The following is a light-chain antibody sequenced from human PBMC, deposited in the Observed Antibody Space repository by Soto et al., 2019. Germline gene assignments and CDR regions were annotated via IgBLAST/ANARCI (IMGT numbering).Light chain of an antibody. Sequence: QSVLTQPPSASGTPGQRVTISCSGSSSNIGSNYVYWYQQLPGTAPKLLIYSNNQRPSGVPDRFSGSKSGTSASRAISGRRSEDEADYYCAAWDDSLSGYVFGTGTKVTVL. V-gene: IGLV1-47*02. CDR3: AAWDDSLSGYV. CDR2: SNN. J-gene: IGLJ1*01. CDR1: SSNIGSNY.